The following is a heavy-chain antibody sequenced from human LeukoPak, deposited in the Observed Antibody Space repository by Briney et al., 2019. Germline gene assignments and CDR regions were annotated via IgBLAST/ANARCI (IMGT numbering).Heavy chain of an antibody. J-gene: IGHJ5*02. Sequence: GESLKISCKGSGYSFTSYWIGWVRQMPGKGLEWMGIIYPGDSDTRYSPSFQGHVTISADKSISTAYLQWSSLKASDTAMYYCARSVPAIAVAGWFDPWGQGTLVTVSS. D-gene: IGHD6-19*01. CDR2: IYPGDSDT. CDR3: ARSVPAIAVAGWFDP. CDR1: GYSFTSYW. V-gene: IGHV5-51*01.